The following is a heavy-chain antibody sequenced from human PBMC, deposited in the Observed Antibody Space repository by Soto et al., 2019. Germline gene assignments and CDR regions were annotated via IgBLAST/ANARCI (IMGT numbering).Heavy chain of an antibody. D-gene: IGHD1-20*01. CDR2: INPSGGST. Sequence: ASVKVSCKASGYTFTSYYMHWVRQAPGQGLEWMGIINPSGGSTSYAQKLQGRVTMTRDTSTSTVYMELSSLRSEDTAVYYCARARNWNDVVGWFDPWGQGTLVTVSS. CDR1: GYTFTSYY. V-gene: IGHV1-46*03. CDR3: ARARNWNDVVGWFDP. J-gene: IGHJ5*02.